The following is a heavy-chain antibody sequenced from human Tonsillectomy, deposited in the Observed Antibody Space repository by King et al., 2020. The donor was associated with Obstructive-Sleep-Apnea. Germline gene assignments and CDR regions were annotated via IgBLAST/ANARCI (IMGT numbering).Heavy chain of an antibody. Sequence: VQLVESGGGLVKPGGSLRLSCAASGFTFSDYYMNWIRQAPGKGLEWLSYISSSATYTNYADSVKGRFTISRDNAKNSLYLQMNSLRAEDTAVYYCARKWSLSCSSTICPQGAFDYWGQGTLVTVSS. CDR2: ISSSATYT. J-gene: IGHJ4*02. D-gene: IGHD2-2*01. CDR3: ARKWSLSCSSTICPQGAFDY. CDR1: GFTFSDYY. V-gene: IGHV3-11*06.